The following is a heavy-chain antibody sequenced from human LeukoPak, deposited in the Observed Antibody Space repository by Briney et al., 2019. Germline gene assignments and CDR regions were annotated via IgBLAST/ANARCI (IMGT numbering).Heavy chain of an antibody. Sequence: GGSLRLSCAASGFTFSSYVMHWVRQAPGKGLEWVSAVSDSGGSTFYADSVKGRFTISRDNSKNTLYLQMNSLRGEDTAVYYCVKKGLGYCSNGVCHFDYWGQGTLVNVSS. CDR2: VSDSGGST. V-gene: IGHV3-23*01. D-gene: IGHD2-8*01. J-gene: IGHJ4*02. CDR1: GFTFSSYV. CDR3: VKKGLGYCSNGVCHFDY.